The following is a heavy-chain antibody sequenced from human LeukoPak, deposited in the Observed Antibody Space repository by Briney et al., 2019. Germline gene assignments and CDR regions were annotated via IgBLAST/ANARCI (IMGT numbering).Heavy chain of an antibody. Sequence: PGGSLRLSCAASGFTFSSYGMHWVRQAPGKGLEWVAVIWYDGSNKYYADSVKGRFTISRDNSKNTLYLQMNSLRAEDTAVYYCAKDPRWDTNYYFDYWGQGTLATVSS. J-gene: IGHJ4*02. CDR2: IWYDGSNK. CDR3: AKDPRWDTNYYFDY. CDR1: GFTFSSYG. D-gene: IGHD1-26*01. V-gene: IGHV3-33*06.